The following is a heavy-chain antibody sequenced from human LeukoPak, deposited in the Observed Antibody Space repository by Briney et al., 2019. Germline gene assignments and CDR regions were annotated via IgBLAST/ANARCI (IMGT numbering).Heavy chain of an antibody. CDR2: ISGSGGST. D-gene: IGHD6-13*01. J-gene: IGHJ4*02. CDR3: AKDPNSSSWYFN. V-gene: IGHV3-23*01. Sequence: GGSLRLSCAASGFTFSSYAMSWVRQAPGKGLECVSAISGSGGSTYYADSVKGRFTISRDNSKNTLYLQMNSLRAEDTAVYYCAKDPNSSSWYFNWGQGTLVTVSS. CDR1: GFTFSSYA.